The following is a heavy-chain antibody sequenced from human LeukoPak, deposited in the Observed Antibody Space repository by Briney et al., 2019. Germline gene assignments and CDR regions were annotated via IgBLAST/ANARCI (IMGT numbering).Heavy chain of an antibody. CDR1: GGSISSYY. J-gene: IGHJ5*02. CDR3: AREPPESQQLVESWFDP. Sequence: PSETLSLTCTVSGGSISSYYWSWIRQPAGKGLGWIGRIYTSGSTNYNPSLKSRVTMSVDTSKNQFSLKLSSVTAADTAVYYCAREPPESQQLVESWFDPWGQGTLVTVSS. V-gene: IGHV4-4*07. D-gene: IGHD6-13*01. CDR2: IYTSGST.